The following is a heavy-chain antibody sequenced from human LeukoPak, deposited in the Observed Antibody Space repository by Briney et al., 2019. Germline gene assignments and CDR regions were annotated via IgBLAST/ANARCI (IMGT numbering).Heavy chain of an antibody. V-gene: IGHV3-7*03. CDR2: IKPDGTTK. CDR1: GFPFSSYS. J-gene: IGHJ4*02. D-gene: IGHD6-13*01. CDR3: ARSIPYGTTWYGRSDY. Sequence: GGSLRLSCAASGFPFSSYSMTWVRQAPGKGLEWVANIKPDGTTKFYVDSVKGRFTISRDNALNSLYLQMNSLRAGDTAIYYCARSIPYGTTWYGRSDYWGQGTLVTVSS.